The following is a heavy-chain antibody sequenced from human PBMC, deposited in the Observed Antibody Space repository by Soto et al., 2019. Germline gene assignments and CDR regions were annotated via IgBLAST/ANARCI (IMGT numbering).Heavy chain of an antibody. D-gene: IGHD3-16*01. V-gene: IGHV1-18*01. CDR3: ERQYYDYVWGSYYAY. CDR1: GYTFTSFA. CDR2: ISAYNGHT. Sequence: QVQLVQSGAEVKRPGASVKVSCKASGYTFTSFAINWVRQAPGQRLEWMGWISAYNGHTNYAQKLQGRVTLTTDTSTSTAHMELRSLTSDDTAVYFCERQYYDYVWGSYYAYWGQGTLVTVSS. J-gene: IGHJ4*02.